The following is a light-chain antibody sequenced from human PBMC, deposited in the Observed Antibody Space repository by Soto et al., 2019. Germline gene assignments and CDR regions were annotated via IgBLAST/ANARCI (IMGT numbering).Light chain of an antibody. CDR2: YDD. J-gene: IGLJ2*01. V-gene: IGLV1-36*01. CDR1: NSNIGTYA. CDR3: AAWDDSLNGPV. Sequence: QLVLTQPPSVSEAPRQRVTISCSGSNSNIGTYAVNWYQQLPGKAPKLLIYYDDLLPSGVSDRFSGSKSGTSASLAISGLQSEDEADYYCAAWDDSLNGPVFGGGTKLTVL.